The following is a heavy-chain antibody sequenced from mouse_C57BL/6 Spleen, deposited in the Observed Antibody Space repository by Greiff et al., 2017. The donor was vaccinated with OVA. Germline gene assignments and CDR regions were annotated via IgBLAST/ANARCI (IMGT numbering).Heavy chain of an antibody. CDR2: ISNGGGST. CDR3: ARSDGATGSYAMDY. Sequence: EVMLVESGGGLVQPGGSLKLSCAASGFTFSDYYMYWVRQTPEKRLEWVAYISNGGGSTYYPDTVKGRFTISRDNAKNTLYLQMSRLKSEDTAMYYCARSDGATGSYAMDYWDQGTSVTVSS. CDR1: GFTFSDYY. J-gene: IGHJ4*01. D-gene: IGHD4-1*02. V-gene: IGHV5-12*01.